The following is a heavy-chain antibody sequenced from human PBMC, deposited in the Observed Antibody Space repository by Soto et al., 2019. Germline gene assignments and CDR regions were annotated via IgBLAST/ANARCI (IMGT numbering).Heavy chain of an antibody. CDR1: GFTLSATGAG. V-gene: IGHV2-5*02. CDR3: AHCGPEGSFDS. CDR2: IYWDDDT. Sequence: QITLKESGPTLVRPTQTLTLTCTFSGFTLSATGAGVAWIRQPPGKALAWLALIYWDDDTFYSQSLKTRLTITKDTSKNQVVLTMTILDPVDTATYYCAHCGPEGSFDSWGQGTLVTVSS. J-gene: IGHJ4*02.